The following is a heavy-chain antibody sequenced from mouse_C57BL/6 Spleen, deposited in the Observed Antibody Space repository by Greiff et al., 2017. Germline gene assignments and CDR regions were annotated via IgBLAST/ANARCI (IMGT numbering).Heavy chain of an antibody. V-gene: IGHV2-5*01. J-gene: IGHJ3*01. CDR2: IWRGGST. CDR3: AKNGYDYDGAWFAY. Sequence: VQLVESGPGLVQPSQSLSITCTVSGFSLTSYGVHWVRQSPGKGLEWLGVIWRGGSTDYNAAFMSRLSITKDNSKSQVFFKMNRLQADDTAIYYCAKNGYDYDGAWFAYWGQGTLVTVSA. D-gene: IGHD2-4*01. CDR1: GFSLTSYG.